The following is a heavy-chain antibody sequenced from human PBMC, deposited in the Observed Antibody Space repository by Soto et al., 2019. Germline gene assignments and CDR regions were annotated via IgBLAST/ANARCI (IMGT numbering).Heavy chain of an antibody. D-gene: IGHD3-22*01. CDR2: IYYSGST. CDR3: ARGGPQTYYYDSSGCYYFDY. CDR1: GGSISSGGYY. Sequence: SETLSLTCTVSGGSISSGGYYWSWIRQHPGKGLEWIGYIYYSGSTYYNPSLKSRVTISVDTSRNQFSLKLSSVTAADTAVYYCARGGPQTYYYDSSGCYYFDYWGQGTLVTVSS. V-gene: IGHV4-31*03. J-gene: IGHJ4*02.